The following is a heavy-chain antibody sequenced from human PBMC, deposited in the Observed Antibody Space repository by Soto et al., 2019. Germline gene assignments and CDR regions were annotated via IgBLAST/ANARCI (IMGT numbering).Heavy chain of an antibody. CDR3: ARDSWAYLDC. V-gene: IGHV4-61*03. D-gene: IGHD1-26*01. CDR2: IDSSGST. J-gene: IGHJ4*02. Sequence: SETLSLTCSISDGSVNSGSYYWTWTRQPPGKGLEWIGYIDSSGSTNYNPSLKSRVTISADRSKNDFSLKVNSVTAADTAVYYCARDSWAYLDCWGPGTLVTVSS. CDR1: DGSVNSGSYY.